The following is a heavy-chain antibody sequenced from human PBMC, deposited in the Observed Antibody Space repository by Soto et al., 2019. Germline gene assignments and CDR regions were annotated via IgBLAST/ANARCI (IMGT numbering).Heavy chain of an antibody. CDR2: IYHSGSA. Sequence: QLQLQESGPGLVKPSETLSLTCTVSGGSISNSNYYWGWIRQPPGKGPEWIGSIYHSGSAYYNPSHQSRVTVSVDTSKNQFTLKLTSVTAADTAVYYCARWGLERGNYIGFDIWGQGTVVAVSS. J-gene: IGHJ3*02. CDR1: GGSISNSNYY. D-gene: IGHD1-26*01. CDR3: ARWGLERGNYIGFDI. V-gene: IGHV4-39*01.